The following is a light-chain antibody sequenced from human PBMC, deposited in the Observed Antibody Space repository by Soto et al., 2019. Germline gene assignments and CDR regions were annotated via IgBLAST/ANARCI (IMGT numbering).Light chain of an antibody. CDR1: QGINSW. CDR2: SAS. Sequence: DIQMTQSPSSVSASVGDRVTITCRASQGINSWLAWYQQKSGKAPKLLIYSASSLVSGVPSRFSGSRSGTDFTLTISSLQPEDFATYYCQQANTFALTFGGGTKVEIK. J-gene: IGKJ4*01. CDR3: QQANTFALT. V-gene: IGKV1-12*01.